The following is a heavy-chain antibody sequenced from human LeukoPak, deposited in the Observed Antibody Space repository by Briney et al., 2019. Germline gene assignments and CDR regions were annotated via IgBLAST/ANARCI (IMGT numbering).Heavy chain of an antibody. J-gene: IGHJ4*02. D-gene: IGHD2-15*01. V-gene: IGHV1-18*01. CDR2: ISSYNGNT. CDR3: AVNPRLDCSGGSCYSGFGY. Sequence: GGAVKVSCKASGYTFTSYGISCVRQAPVQGREWVGWISSYNGNTNYAQKLQGRVTITADESTSTAYMELGSLRSEDTAVYYCAVNPRLDCSGGSCYSGFGYWGQGTLVTVSS. CDR1: GYTFTSYG.